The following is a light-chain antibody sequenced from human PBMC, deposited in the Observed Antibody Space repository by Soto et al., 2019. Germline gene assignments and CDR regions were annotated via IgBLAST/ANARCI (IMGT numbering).Light chain of an antibody. Sequence: SYELTQPPSVSVSPGQTASITCSGYKLVDKYACWYHQKPGQSPVLVIYQDSKRPSGIPERFSGSNSGNTATLTISGTQAMDESDYYCQACNSSTVVFGGGTKLTVL. V-gene: IGLV3-1*01. J-gene: IGLJ2*01. CDR2: QDS. CDR1: KLVDKY. CDR3: QACNSSTVV.